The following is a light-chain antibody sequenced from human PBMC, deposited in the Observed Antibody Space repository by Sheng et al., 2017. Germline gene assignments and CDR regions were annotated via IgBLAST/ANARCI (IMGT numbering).Light chain of an antibody. CDR3: QQSYSTPRT. Sequence: DIQMTQSPSSLSASVGDRVTITCRASQSISSYLNWYQQKPGKAPKLLIYAASSLQSGVPSRFSGSGSGTDFTLTISSLQPEDFATYYCQQSYSTPRTFGRRDQG. CDR1: QSISSY. CDR2: AAS. V-gene: IGKV1-39*01. J-gene: IGKJ1*01.